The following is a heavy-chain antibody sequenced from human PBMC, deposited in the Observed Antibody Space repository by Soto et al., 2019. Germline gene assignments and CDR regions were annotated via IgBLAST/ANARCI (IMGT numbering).Heavy chain of an antibody. J-gene: IGHJ4*02. Sequence: EVQLVESGGGLVQPGGSLRLTCAASGFTFSTYAMHWVRQAPGKGLEYVSGISTNGVSTYYVDSVKDRFTISRDNSKSTLYLQAGSLRADDMAVYYCVKGQVNRWKLDYFDHWGQGALVTVSS. CDR3: VKGQVNRWKLDYFDH. V-gene: IGHV3-64*07. D-gene: IGHD1-1*01. CDR2: ISTNGVST. CDR1: GFTFSTYA.